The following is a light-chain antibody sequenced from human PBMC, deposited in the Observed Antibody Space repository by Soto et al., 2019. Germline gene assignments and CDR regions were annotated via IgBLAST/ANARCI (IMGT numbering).Light chain of an antibody. J-gene: IGKJ1*01. V-gene: IGKV3-20*01. CDR1: QSVSSSY. CDR2: GAS. CDR3: QQHGSSPAT. Sequence: EIALTQSPGTLSLSPGERATLSCRASQSVSSSYLAWYQQKPGQAPRLLIYGASRRATGIPDRFSGSGSGTDFTVTFSCLEPQDFTVYSCQQHGSSPATFGQGNKVETK.